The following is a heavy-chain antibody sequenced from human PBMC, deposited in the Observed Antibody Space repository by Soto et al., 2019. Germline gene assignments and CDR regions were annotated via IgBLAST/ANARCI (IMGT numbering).Heavy chain of an antibody. D-gene: IGHD2-2*01. CDR3: ALIKDCSRTDCYLASFDP. CDR1: GLSLNNGRLG. CDR2: IFSSDEK. Sequence: SGPTLVNPTETLTLTCTVSGLSLNNGRLGVSWIRQPPGKALELLAHIFSSDEKSYSTSLKSRPTISKDNSRSQVVLTMTNVDPVDSGTYYCALIKDCSRTDCYLASFDPWGQGTLVTVSS. V-gene: IGHV2-26*01. J-gene: IGHJ5*02.